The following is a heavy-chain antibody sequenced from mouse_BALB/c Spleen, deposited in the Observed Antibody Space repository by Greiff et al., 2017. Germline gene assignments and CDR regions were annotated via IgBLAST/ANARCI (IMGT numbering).Heavy chain of an antibody. D-gene: IGHD2-1*01. V-gene: IGHV1-15*01. J-gene: IGHJ2*01. CDR3: TRSFGNYYFDY. CDR2: IDPETGGT. Sequence: VKLQQSGAELVRPGASVTLSCKASGYTFTDYEMHWVKQTPVHGLEWIGAIDPETGGTAYNQKFKGKATLTADKSSSTAYMELRSLTSEDSAVYYCTRSFGNYYFDYWGQGTTLTVSS. CDR1: GYTFTDYE.